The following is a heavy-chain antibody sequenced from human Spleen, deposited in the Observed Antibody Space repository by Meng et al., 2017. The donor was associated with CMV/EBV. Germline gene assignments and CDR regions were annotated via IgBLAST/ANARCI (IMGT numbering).Heavy chain of an antibody. CDR2: ISSSGSTI. Sequence: GESLKISCAASGFTFSSYEMNWVRQAPGKGLEWVSYISSSGSTIYYADSVKGRFTISSDNAKKSLYLQMSSLTPEDTALYYCAKDRSYGSASFDAFDMWGQGTMVTVSS. J-gene: IGHJ3*02. CDR3: AKDRSYGSASFDAFDM. V-gene: IGHV3-48*03. D-gene: IGHD3-10*01. CDR1: GFTFSSYE.